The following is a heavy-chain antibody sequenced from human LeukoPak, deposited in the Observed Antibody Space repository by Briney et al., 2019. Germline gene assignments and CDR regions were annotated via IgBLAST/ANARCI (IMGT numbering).Heavy chain of an antibody. D-gene: IGHD5-18*01. V-gene: IGHV1-8*01. CDR3: ARGNGYSSGTGDNWFDP. J-gene: IGHJ5*02. CDR1: GYTFTSYD. Sequence: ASVKVSCKASGYTFTSYDINWVRQATGQGLEWMGWMNPNSGNTGYTQKFQGRLAMTRNTSVNSAYMGLSSLRSEDTAVYYCARGNGYSSGTGDNWFDPWGQGTLVTVSS. CDR2: MNPNSGNT.